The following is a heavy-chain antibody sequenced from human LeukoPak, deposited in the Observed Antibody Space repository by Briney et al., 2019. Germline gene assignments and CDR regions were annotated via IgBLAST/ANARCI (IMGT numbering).Heavy chain of an antibody. CDR3: ARVHPLGTYYDILTGYPRRSFDY. D-gene: IGHD3-9*01. J-gene: IGHJ4*02. CDR2: INHSGST. CDR1: GGSFSGYY. Sequence: SETLSLTCAVYGGSFSGYYWIWIRQPPGKGLEWIGGINHSGSTNYNPSLKSRVTISVDTSKNQFSLKLSSVTAADTAVYYCARVHPLGTYYDILTGYPRRSFDYWGQGTLVTVSS. V-gene: IGHV4-34*01.